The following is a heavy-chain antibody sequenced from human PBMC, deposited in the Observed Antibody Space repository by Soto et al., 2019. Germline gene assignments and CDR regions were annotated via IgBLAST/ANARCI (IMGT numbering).Heavy chain of an antibody. J-gene: IGHJ4*02. CDR3: VKVRSAHISSTSCGY. Sequence: GGSLRLSCGASGFTFYTYAMNWVRQAPGKGLEWVSTISGSGSSTSYADSVKGRFTISRDNSKSTLYLQMNNLRAEDTAVYYCVKVRSAHISSTSCGYWGQGALVTVSS. CDR1: GFTFYTYA. D-gene: IGHD2-2*01. V-gene: IGHV3-23*01. CDR2: ISGSGSST.